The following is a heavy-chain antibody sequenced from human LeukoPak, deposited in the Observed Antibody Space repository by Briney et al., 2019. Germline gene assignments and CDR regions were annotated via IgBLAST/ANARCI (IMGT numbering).Heavy chain of an antibody. CDR3: ARDYRFSAFDI. D-gene: IGHD4-11*01. J-gene: IGHJ3*02. CDR2: INPTSGGT. Sequence: ASVTVSCKASAYPFTGYYIHWLRQAPGQGLEWMGWINPTSGGTNSAQKFQGRFTMTRDTSISTVYMELSSLRSDDTAMFYCARDYRFSAFDIWGQGTLVSVSS. CDR1: AYPFTGYY. V-gene: IGHV1-2*02.